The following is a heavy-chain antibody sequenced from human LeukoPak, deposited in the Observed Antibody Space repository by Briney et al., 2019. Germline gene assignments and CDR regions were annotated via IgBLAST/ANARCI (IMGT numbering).Heavy chain of an antibody. CDR2: IGISGVTT. Sequence: PGGSLRLSCAASGFTFSTYCISWVRQAPGKGLEWVSGIGISGVTTYYADSAKGRFTISRDNSKNTLYLQMNSLRAEDTAFYYCAKDHGSGSYYNLPDYWGQGTLVTVSS. V-gene: IGHV3-23*01. J-gene: IGHJ4*02. D-gene: IGHD3-10*01. CDR3: AKDHGSGSYYNLPDY. CDR1: GFTFSTYC.